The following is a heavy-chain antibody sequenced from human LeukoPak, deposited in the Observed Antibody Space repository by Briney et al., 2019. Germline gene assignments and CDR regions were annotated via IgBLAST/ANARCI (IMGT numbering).Heavy chain of an antibody. CDR2: INHIGST. CDR3: ARGPFGLRPRSAIPNYYFDY. D-gene: IGHD5-12*01. Sequence: SETLSLTCAVYGGSFSGYSWSWIRQPPGKGMEWLGEINHIGSTNYNPSLKSRVTISVDTFKNQFSLKLSSVTAADTAVYYCARGPFGLRPRSAIPNYYFDYWGQGTLVTVSS. CDR1: GGSFSGYS. J-gene: IGHJ4*02. V-gene: IGHV4-34*01.